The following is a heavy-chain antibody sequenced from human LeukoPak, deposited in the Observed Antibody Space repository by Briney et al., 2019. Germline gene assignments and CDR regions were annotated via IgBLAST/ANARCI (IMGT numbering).Heavy chain of an antibody. CDR2: INHSGST. Sequence: SETLSLTCAVYGGSFSGYYWSWIRQPPGKGLEWIGEINHSGSTNYNPSFKSRVTISVDTSKNQFSLKLSSVTAADTAVYYCARGFIAVAGGIRKYFQHWGQGTLVTVSS. CDR3: ARGFIAVAGGIRKYFQH. V-gene: IGHV4-34*01. CDR1: GGSFSGYY. J-gene: IGHJ1*01. D-gene: IGHD6-19*01.